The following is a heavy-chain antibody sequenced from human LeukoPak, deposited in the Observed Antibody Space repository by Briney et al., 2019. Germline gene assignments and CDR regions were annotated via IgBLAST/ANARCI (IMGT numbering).Heavy chain of an antibody. D-gene: IGHD6-13*01. CDR2: IRYDGSNK. V-gene: IGHV3-30*02. CDR3: ARDPAAAGDYYYYYMDV. CDR1: GFTFSSYG. Sequence: PGGSLRLSCAASGFTFSSYGMHWVRQAPGKGLEWVAFIRYDGSNKYYADSVKGRFTISRDNSKNTLYLQMNSLRAEDTAVYYCARDPAAAGDYYYYYMDVWGKGTTVTVSS. J-gene: IGHJ6*03.